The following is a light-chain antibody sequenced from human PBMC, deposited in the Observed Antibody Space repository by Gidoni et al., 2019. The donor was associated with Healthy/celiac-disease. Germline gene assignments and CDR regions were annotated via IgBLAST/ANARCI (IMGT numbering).Light chain of an antibody. Sequence: DIKMTQSPSSLSASVGDRVTITCRASPSISSYLNWYQQKPGKAPKLLIYAASSLQSGVPSRLSGSGSGTDFTLTTSSLQPEDFATYYCQQSYSTPGTFGQGTKVEIK. CDR1: PSISSY. V-gene: IGKV1-39*01. J-gene: IGKJ1*01. CDR3: QQSYSTPGT. CDR2: AAS.